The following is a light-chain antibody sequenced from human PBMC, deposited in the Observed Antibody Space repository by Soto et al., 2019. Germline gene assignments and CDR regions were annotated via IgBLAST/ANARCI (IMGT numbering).Light chain of an antibody. Sequence: QSVLTQPPSVSGAPGQRLTISCAGTSSNIEAGFDVHWYQQLPGTAPKLLIYANHDRPSGVPDRFSGSTSGTSASLAITGLQAEDAADYYCQSYDNSLLAYVFGGGTKLTVL. V-gene: IGLV1-40*01. CDR1: SSNIEAGFD. CDR2: ANH. J-gene: IGLJ2*01. CDR3: QSYDNSLLAYV.